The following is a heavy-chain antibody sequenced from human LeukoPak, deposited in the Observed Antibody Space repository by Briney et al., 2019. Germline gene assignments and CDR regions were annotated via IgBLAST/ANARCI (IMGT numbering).Heavy chain of an antibody. CDR3: ARDQYSSGYYHPEVLLLQLPDY. CDR2: IYYSGST. CDR1: GGSISSYY. V-gene: IGHV4-59*01. J-gene: IGHJ4*02. D-gene: IGHD3-22*01. Sequence: SETLSLTCTVSGGSISSYYWSWIRQPPGKGLEWIGFIYYSGSTNYNPSLQSRVTISVDTSKNQFSLKLSSVTAADTAVYYCARDQYSSGYYHPEVLLLQLPDYWGQGTLVTVSS.